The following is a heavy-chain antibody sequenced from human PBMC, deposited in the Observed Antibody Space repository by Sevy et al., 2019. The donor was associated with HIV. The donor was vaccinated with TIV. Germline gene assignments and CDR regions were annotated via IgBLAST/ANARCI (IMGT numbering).Heavy chain of an antibody. V-gene: IGHV3-48*02. CDR3: ARDRYDYVWGSYRPTFDY. CDR2: ISSSSSTI. Sequence: GGSLRLSCVASGFTFSSYSMNWVRQAPGKGLEWVSYISSSSSTIYYADSVKGRFTISRDNAKNSLYLQMNSQRDEDTAVYYCARDRYDYVWGSYRPTFDYWGQGTLVTVSS. CDR1: GFTFSSYS. D-gene: IGHD3-16*02. J-gene: IGHJ4*02.